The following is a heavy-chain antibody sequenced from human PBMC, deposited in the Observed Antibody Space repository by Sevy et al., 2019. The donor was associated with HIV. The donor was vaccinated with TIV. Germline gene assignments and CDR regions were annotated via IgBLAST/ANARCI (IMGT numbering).Heavy chain of an antibody. CDR2: ISQTYDGSKK. J-gene: IGHJ4*02. Sequence: GGSLRLSCAASGFTFGSYTLHWVRQAPGKGLEWVALISQTYDGSKKYYTDSVQGRFTISRDNSKNTLYLQMDSLRPEDTAVYYCARDISGYFFFDYWGQGILVTVSS. CDR3: ARDISGYFFFDY. D-gene: IGHD3-22*01. CDR1: GFTFGSYT. V-gene: IGHV3-30-3*01.